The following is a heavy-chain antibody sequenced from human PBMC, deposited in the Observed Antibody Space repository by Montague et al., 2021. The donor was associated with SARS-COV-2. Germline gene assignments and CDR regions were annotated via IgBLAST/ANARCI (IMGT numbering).Heavy chain of an antibody. CDR3: ARAQNTCFIANCVNYFDV. CDR1: GDSISSYY. D-gene: IGHD1-1*01. CDR2: VHYTGSS. Sequence: SETLSLTCEASGDSISSYYWSWIRQSPGKGLEWIGYVHYTGSSKYTPSLKTRVTLSLDTPMNHFSLKLRSVTAADTAIYYCARAQNTCFIANCVNYFDVWGLGALVTVSS. V-gene: IGHV4-59*01. J-gene: IGHJ4*02.